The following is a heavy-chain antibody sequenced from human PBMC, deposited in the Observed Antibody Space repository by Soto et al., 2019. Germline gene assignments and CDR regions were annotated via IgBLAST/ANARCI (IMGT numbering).Heavy chain of an antibody. J-gene: IGHJ4*02. CDR3: AREYGPRSNDY. V-gene: IGHV3-7*01. D-gene: IGHD2-8*01. CDR2: IKEDGSEK. CDR1: GFTFRSYW. Sequence: EVQLVESGGTLVQPEGFLRLSCTASGFTFRSYWMNWVRQAPGKGLEWVASIKEDGSEKYYVDSVKGRFTISRDNAKNSLYLQMNNLRAEDTAVYYCAREYGPRSNDYWGQGTLVTVSS.